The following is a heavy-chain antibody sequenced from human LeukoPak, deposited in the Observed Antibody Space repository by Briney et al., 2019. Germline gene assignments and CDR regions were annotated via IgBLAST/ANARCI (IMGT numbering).Heavy chain of an antibody. J-gene: IGHJ4*02. CDR2: TYYSGST. CDR3: ARHYSSATSCFDY. CDR1: GVSISSTNYY. Sequence: SETLSLTCTVSGVSISSTNYYWGWLRQPPGKGLEWIGSTYYSGSTYYNPSCKSRVTISVDTSRNQFSLKLSSVTAADTAVYYCARHYSSATSCFDYWGQGTLVAVSS. D-gene: IGHD2-2*01. V-gene: IGHV4-39*01.